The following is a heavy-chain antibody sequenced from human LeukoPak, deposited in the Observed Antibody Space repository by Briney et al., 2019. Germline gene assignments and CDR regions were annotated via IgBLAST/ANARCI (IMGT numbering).Heavy chain of an antibody. D-gene: IGHD6-19*01. V-gene: IGHV1-3*01. CDR2: INAGNGNT. CDR3: ARDRMSPTWLAYFDY. J-gene: IGHJ4*02. CDR1: GYTFTSYA. Sequence: ASVKVSCKASGYTFTSYAMHWVRQAPGQRLEWMGWINAGNGNTKYSQKFQGRVTITRDTSASTAYIELSSLRSEDTAVYYCARDRMSPTWLAYFDYWGQGTLVTVSS.